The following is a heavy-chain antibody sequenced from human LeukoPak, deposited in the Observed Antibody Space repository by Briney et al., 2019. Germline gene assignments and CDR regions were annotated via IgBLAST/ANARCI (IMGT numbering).Heavy chain of an antibody. J-gene: IGHJ5*02. CDR3: AKDRHCSSTSCYFGA. CDR1: GFTFSSYG. CDR2: ISYDGSNK. Sequence: GRSLRLSCAASGFTFSSYGMHWVRQAPGKGLEWVAVISYDGSNKYYADSVKGRFTISRDNSKNTLYLQMNSLRAEDTAVYYCAKDRHCSSTSCYFGAWGQGTLVTVSS. D-gene: IGHD2-2*01. V-gene: IGHV3-30*18.